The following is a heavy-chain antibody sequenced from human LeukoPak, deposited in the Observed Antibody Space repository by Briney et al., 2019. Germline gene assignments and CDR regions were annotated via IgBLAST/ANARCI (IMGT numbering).Heavy chain of an antibody. CDR1: GFTVSGNY. Sequence: GGSLRLSCAASGFTVSGNYMSWVRQAPGKGLEWVSVIYSSDNTYYIDSVKGRFTISRDNSKNTLYPQMNSLRAEDTAVYYCAGRRVLDASFDYWGQGTLVTVSS. V-gene: IGHV3-66*02. CDR3: AGRRVLDASFDY. J-gene: IGHJ4*02. D-gene: IGHD3-16*01. CDR2: IYSSDNT.